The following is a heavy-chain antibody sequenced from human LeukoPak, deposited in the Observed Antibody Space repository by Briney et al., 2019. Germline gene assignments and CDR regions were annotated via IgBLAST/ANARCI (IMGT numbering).Heavy chain of an antibody. D-gene: IGHD2-2*01. V-gene: IGHV4-34*01. CDR3: ARHGGSDIVVVPADHYYYYYMDV. CDR1: GGSFSGYY. CDR2: INHSGST. J-gene: IGHJ6*03. Sequence: PSQTLSLTCAVYGGSFSGYYWSWIRQPPGKGLEWIGEINHSGSTNYNPSLKSRVTISVDTSKNQFSLKLSSVTAADTAVYYCARHGGSDIVVVPADHYYYYYMDVWGKGTTVTVSS.